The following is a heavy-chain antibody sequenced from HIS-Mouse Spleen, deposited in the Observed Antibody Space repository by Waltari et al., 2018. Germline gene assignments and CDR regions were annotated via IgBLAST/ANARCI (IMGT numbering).Heavy chain of an antibody. CDR2: IYYSGST. Sequence: QLQLQESGPGLVKPSETLSLTCTASGGSISSSSYYWCWIRRPPGKGLEWIGSIYYSGSTYYNPSLKSRVTISVDTSKNQFSLKLSSVTAADTAVYYCAREIPYSSSWYDWYFDLWGRGTLVTVSS. J-gene: IGHJ2*01. CDR3: AREIPYSSSWYDWYFDL. CDR1: GGSISSSSYY. V-gene: IGHV4-39*07. D-gene: IGHD6-13*01.